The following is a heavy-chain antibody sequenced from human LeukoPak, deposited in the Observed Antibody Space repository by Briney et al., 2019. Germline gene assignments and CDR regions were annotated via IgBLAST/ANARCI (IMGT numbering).Heavy chain of an antibody. J-gene: IGHJ6*02. Sequence: GASVKVSCKASGYTFTSYDINWVRQATGQGLEWMGWMNPNSGNTGYAQKFQGRVTMTRNTSISTAYMELSSLRSEDTAVYYCARGPGSSWYLVIGGQSGMDVWGQGTTVTVSS. CDR1: GYTFTSYD. CDR3: ARGPGSSWYLVIGGQSGMDV. CDR2: MNPNSGNT. D-gene: IGHD6-13*01. V-gene: IGHV1-8*01.